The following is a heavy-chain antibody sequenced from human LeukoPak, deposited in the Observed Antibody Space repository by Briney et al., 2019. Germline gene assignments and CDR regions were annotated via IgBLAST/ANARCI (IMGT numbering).Heavy chain of an antibody. Sequence: GGPLQISCQGSGSSFISYWIGWVRQLPGKGLEWMGIIYPGDSDTRYSPSFQGQVTISADKSIGTAYLQWSSLKASDTAKYYCARPDYYDSSGYSDYWGQGTLVTVSS. CDR1: GSSFISYW. V-gene: IGHV5-51*01. J-gene: IGHJ4*02. CDR3: ARPDYYDSSGYSDY. D-gene: IGHD3-22*01. CDR2: IYPGDSDT.